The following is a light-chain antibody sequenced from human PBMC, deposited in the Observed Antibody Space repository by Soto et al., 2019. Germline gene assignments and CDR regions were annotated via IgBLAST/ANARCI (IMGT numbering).Light chain of an antibody. CDR1: QTVDTW. J-gene: IGKJ1*01. CDR2: RAS. CDR3: QQYNKYPRT. Sequence: DIQMTQFPSTLPASVGDTVTITCRASQTVDTWLAWYQQKPGKAPSLLIYRASSLESGVPSRFSGSGSGTEFTLTIRSLQPDDFASYYCQQYNKYPRTFGQGTKVEVK. V-gene: IGKV1-5*03.